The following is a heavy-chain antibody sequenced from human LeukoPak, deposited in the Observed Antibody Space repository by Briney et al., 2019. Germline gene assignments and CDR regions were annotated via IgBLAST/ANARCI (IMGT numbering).Heavy chain of an antibody. J-gene: IGHJ5*02. CDR3: ARMSRTTLVTLGFLKP. CDR1: GGSIISAW. D-gene: IGHD4-23*01. CDR2: IYYSGSS. V-gene: IGHV4-59*08. Sequence: SETLSITCAPSGGSIISAWWSWVRQSPGKGLEWIGYIYYSGSSNYNPSLESRVTISVDTSKNQFSLRLSTVTAADTAVYYCARMSRTTLVTLGFLKPWGQGTLVTVSS.